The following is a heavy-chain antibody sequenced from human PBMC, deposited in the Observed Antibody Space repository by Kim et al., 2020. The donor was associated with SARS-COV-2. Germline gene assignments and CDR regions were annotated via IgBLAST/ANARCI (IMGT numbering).Heavy chain of an antibody. J-gene: IGHJ5*02. V-gene: IGHV1-69*04. Sequence: KTVQGRVTSTADKSTSASYMELSSLRSEDTAVYYCARDLVVVPAAMFDPWGQGTLVTVSS. D-gene: IGHD2-2*01. CDR3: ARDLVVVPAAMFDP.